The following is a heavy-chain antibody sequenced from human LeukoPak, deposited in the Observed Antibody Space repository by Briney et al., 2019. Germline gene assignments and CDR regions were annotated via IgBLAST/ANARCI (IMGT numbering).Heavy chain of an antibody. CDR2: IMPLFGTA. J-gene: IGHJ6*03. CDR1: GGTFNSYA. Sequence: SVKVSCKASGGTFNSYAISWVRQAPGQGLEWMGGIMPLFGTANYAQEFQGRVTFTTDESASTAYMEVSSLRSEDTAVYYCASGSLGDGYGVGDYYQYMDVWGKGPRSPSP. CDR3: ASGSLGDGYGVGDYYQYMDV. D-gene: IGHD5-24*01. V-gene: IGHV1-69*05.